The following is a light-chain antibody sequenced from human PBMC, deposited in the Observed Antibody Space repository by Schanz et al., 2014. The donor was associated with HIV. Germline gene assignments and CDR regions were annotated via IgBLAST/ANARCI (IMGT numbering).Light chain of an antibody. V-gene: IGKV3-20*01. CDR1: HSLTSSY. Sequence: EIVLTQSPGTLSLSPGERVTLSCRASHSLTSSYLAWYQQKPGQAPRLLIYGVSSRATGIPDRFSGRGSGTEFTLTISNLEPDDFAIYYCQQYSTYPYTFGRGTKLDIQ. CDR3: QQYSTYPYT. J-gene: IGKJ2*01. CDR2: GVS.